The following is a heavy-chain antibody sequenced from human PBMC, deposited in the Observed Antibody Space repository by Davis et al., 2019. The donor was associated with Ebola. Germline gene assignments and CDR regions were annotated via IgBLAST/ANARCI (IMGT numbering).Heavy chain of an antibody. V-gene: IGHV3-48*03. Sequence: GGSLRLSCAASGFTFSSYEMNWVRQAPGKGLEWVSYISSSGSTIYYADSVKGRFTISRDNAKNSLYLQMNSLRAEDTAVYYCARDLETYYDFWSGSLNYYYGMDVWGQGTTVTVSS. D-gene: IGHD3-3*01. CDR1: GFTFSSYE. CDR3: ARDLETYYDFWSGSLNYYYGMDV. CDR2: ISSSGSTI. J-gene: IGHJ6*02.